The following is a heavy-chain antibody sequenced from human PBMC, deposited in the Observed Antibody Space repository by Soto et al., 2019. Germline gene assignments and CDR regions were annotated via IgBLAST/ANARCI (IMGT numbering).Heavy chain of an antibody. CDR2: IYYSGST. V-gene: IGHV4-39*01. J-gene: IGHJ6*02. CDR3: ARRSYGMDV. CDR1: GGSISSSSYY. Sequence: DTLSLTCTVSGGSISSSSYYWGWIRQPPGKGLEWIGSIYYSGSTYYNPSLKSRVTISVDTSKNQFSLKLSSVTAADTAVYYCARRSYGMDVWGQGTTVTVSS.